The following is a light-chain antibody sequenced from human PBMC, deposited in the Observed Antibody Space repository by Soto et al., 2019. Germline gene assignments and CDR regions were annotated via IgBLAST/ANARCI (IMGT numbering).Light chain of an antibody. CDR3: GTWDTSLGTGV. CDR2: DNN. J-gene: IGLJ3*02. CDR1: SSNIGNNF. Sequence: QSVLMQPPSISAAPGQKVTISCSGSSSNIGNNFVSWYQQLPGTAPKLLIYDNNKRPSGIPDRFSGSKSGTSATLGITGLQTGDEADYYCGTWDTSLGTGVFGEGTKVTVL. V-gene: IGLV1-51*01.